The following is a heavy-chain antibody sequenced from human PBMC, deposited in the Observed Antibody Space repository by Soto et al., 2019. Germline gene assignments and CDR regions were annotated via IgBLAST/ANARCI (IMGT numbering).Heavy chain of an antibody. J-gene: IGHJ5*02. V-gene: IGHV4-39*01. CDR1: GGSISSVSYY. CDR3: ARLHCNSPNCVPLDP. CDR2: IYYSGSA. D-gene: IGHD2-2*01. Sequence: SETLSLTCSVSGGSISSVSYYWGWIRQPPGKGLEWIGSIYYSGSAYYSPSLKSRVTMSVDTSKNQLSLELRSVTAADTAVYYCARLHCNSPNCVPLDPWDQGTLVTVSS.